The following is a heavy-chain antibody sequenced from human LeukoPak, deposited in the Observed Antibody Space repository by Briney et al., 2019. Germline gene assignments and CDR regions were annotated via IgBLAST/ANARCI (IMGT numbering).Heavy chain of an antibody. Sequence: GASVKVSCKASGYTFTGYYMHWVRQAPGQGLEWMGWINPNSGGTNYAQKFQGRVTMTRDTSISTAYMELSRLRSDDTAVYYCARAVSLVAAAATDYYMDVWGKGTTVTVSS. CDR3: ARAVSLVAAAATDYYMDV. D-gene: IGHD6-13*01. V-gene: IGHV1-2*02. CDR2: INPNSGGT. CDR1: GYTFTGYY. J-gene: IGHJ6*03.